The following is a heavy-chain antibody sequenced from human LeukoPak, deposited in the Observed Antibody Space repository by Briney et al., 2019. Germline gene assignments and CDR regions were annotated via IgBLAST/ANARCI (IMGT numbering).Heavy chain of an antibody. CDR3: ARGSSVVALD. CDR2: ITSEGSST. CDR1: VFTFSSYW. V-gene: IGHV3-74*01. J-gene: IGHJ4*02. D-gene: IGHD2-15*01. Sequence: PGGSLRLSCAASVFTFSSYWMHWVRQVPGKGLVWDSRITSEGSSTSYADSVKGRFTISRDNAKNTLYLQMNSLRAEDTAVYYCARGSSVVALDWGQGTLVTVSS.